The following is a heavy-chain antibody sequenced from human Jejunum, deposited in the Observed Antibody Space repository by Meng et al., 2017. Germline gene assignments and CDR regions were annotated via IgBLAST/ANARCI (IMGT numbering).Heavy chain of an antibody. CDR3: ARDHLPFGWFDP. J-gene: IGHJ5*02. CDR1: GFSFSDFY. D-gene: IGHD3-16*01. CDR2: ISGRGSAI. V-gene: IGHV3-11*01. Sequence: GRLGESGGGLVKPGGSLSLSCAASGFSFSDFYMTWIRQAPGKGLEWVAYISGRGSAIYYADSVRGRFIISRDNAKNSVDLQMNSLRAEDTAVYYCARDHLPFGWFDPWGQGTLVTVSS.